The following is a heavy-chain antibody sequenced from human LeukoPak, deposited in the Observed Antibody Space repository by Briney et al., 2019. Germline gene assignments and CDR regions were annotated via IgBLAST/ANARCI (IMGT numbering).Heavy chain of an antibody. CDR3: AREGDDFWSGYSTTLVDP. D-gene: IGHD3-3*01. CDR1: GGSISSGGYY. J-gene: IGHJ5*02. Sequence: PSETLSLTCTVSGGSISSGGYYWSWIRQPPGKGLEWIGYIYHSGSTYYNPSLKSRVTISVDRPKNQFSLKLSSVTAADTAVYYCAREGDDFWSGYSTTLVDPWGQGTLVTVSS. CDR2: IYHSGST. V-gene: IGHV4-30-2*01.